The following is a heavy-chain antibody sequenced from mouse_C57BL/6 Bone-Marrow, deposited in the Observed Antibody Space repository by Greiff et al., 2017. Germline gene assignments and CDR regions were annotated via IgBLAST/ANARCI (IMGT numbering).Heavy chain of an antibody. CDR1: GFTFSSYA. J-gene: IGHJ3*01. CDR3: ARADGYYGIAY. Sequence: EVKLVESGGGLVKPGGSLKLSCAASGFTFSSYAMSWVRQTPEKRLEWVATISDGGSYTYYPDNVKGRFTISRDNAKNNLYLQMSHLKSEDTAMYYCARADGYYGIAYWGQGTLVTVSA. V-gene: IGHV5-4*03. CDR2: ISDGGSYT. D-gene: IGHD2-3*01.